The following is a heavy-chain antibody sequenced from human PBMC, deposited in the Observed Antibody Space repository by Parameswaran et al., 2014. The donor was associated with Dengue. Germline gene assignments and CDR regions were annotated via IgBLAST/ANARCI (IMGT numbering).Heavy chain of an antibody. D-gene: IGHD3-10*01. Sequence: RWIRQPPGKGLEWVSAISGSGGSTYYADSVKGRFTISRDNSKNTLYLQMNSLRAEDTAVYYCAKSGSSVPPLEFFDYWGQGTLVTVSS. CDR2: ISGSGGST. J-gene: IGHJ4*02. V-gene: IGHV3-23*01. CDR3: AKSGSSVPPLEFFDY.